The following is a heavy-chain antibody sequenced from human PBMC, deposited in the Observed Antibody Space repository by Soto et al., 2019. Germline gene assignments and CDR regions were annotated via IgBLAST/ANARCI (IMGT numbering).Heavy chain of an antibody. D-gene: IGHD3-3*01. J-gene: IGHJ6*02. CDR1: GGSVSSGSYQ. CDR3: ARLHFYDFWSGYYSYYGMDV. Sequence: SETLSLTCTVSGGSVSSGSYQWSWIRQSPGKGLEWIGYIYYTGSTNYNPSLKSRVTISVDTSTNQFSLKLTSVTAADTALYVCARLHFYDFWSGYYSYYGMDVWGQGTTVTVSS. V-gene: IGHV4-61*01. CDR2: IYYTGST.